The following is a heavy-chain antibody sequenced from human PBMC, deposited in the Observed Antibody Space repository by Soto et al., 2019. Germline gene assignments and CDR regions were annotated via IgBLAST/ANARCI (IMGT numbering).Heavy chain of an antibody. V-gene: IGHV4-38-2*02. CDR3: ARYCSNVTCHGFDP. Sequence: SETLSLTCNVSGYSIRRGYNWGWIRQPPGKGREWIASIFHSGTTFYNPSLRSRVTISVDTSRNEFSLNLSSVTAADTAVYDCARYCSNVTCHGFDPWGQGTLVTSPQ. CDR2: IFHSGTT. J-gene: IGHJ5*02. CDR1: GYSIRRGYN. D-gene: IGHD2-8*01.